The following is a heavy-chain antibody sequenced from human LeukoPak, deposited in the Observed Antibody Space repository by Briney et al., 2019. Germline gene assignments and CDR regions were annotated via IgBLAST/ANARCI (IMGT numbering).Heavy chain of an antibody. V-gene: IGHV1-2*02. D-gene: IGHD3-10*02. CDR2: IYPNNGDT. CDR3: GRDGVCTYVD. CDR1: GYTFTDYY. J-gene: IGHJ4*02. Sequence: ASVTVPRKASGYTFTDYYIHWLRQAPGQGLEWMGWIYPNNGDTNYAQKFQGSVTMTRDTSINTAYMELSSLTSDDTAVYYCGRDGVCTYVDWGPVTLVTVSS.